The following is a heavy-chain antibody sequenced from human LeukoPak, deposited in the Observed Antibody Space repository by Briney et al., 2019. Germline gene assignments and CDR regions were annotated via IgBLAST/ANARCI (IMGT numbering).Heavy chain of an antibody. D-gene: IGHD2-21*02. Sequence: PSETLSLTCAVYGGSFSGYYWSWIRQPPGKGLEWIGEINHSGSTNYNPSLKSRVTISVDTSKNQFSLKLSSVTAADTAVYYCARDPNGEYCGGDCYPDYWGQGTLVTVSS. CDR3: ARDPNGEYCGGDCYPDY. V-gene: IGHV4-34*01. CDR1: GGSFSGYY. CDR2: INHSGST. J-gene: IGHJ4*02.